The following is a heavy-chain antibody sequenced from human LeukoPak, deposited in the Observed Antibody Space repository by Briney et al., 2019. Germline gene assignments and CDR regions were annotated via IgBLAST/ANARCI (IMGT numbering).Heavy chain of an antibody. CDR3: ARQRYSSSSRIDY. J-gene: IGHJ4*02. D-gene: IGHD6-6*01. CDR2: INPNSGGT. V-gene: IGHV1-2*02. Sequence: GASVKVSCKASGYTFTGYYMHWVRQAPGQGLEWMGWINPNSGGTNYAQKFQGRVTMTRDTSISTAYMELSRLRSDDTAVYYCARQRYSSSSRIDYWGQGTLVIVSS. CDR1: GYTFTGYY.